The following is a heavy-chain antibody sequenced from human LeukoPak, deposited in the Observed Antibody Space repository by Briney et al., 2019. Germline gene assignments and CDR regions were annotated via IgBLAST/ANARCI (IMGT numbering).Heavy chain of an antibody. D-gene: IGHD3-10*01. CDR2: IYSGGST. V-gene: IGHV3-66*01. J-gene: IGHJ4*02. CDR1: GFTVSTNY. CDR3: ARDYYGSGSYYNY. Sequence: GGSLRLSCAASGFTVSTNYMSWVRQAPGKGLEWVSVIYSGGSTYYADSVKGRFTISRDNLKNTVYLQMNSLRAEDTAVYYCARDYYGSGSYYNYWGQGTLVTVSS.